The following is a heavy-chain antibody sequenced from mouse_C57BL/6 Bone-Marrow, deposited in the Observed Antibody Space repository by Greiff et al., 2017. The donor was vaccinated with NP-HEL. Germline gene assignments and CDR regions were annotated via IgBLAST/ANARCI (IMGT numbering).Heavy chain of an antibody. J-gene: IGHJ3*01. CDR1: GYTFTSYW. Sequence: QVQLQQPGAELVKPGASVKLSCKASGYTFTSYWMQWVKQRPGQGLEWIGEIDPSDSYTNYNQKFKSKATLTVDTSSSTAYMQLSSLTSEDSAVYYCARGAGAYWGKGTLVTVSA. V-gene: IGHV1-50*01. CDR3: ARGAGAY. CDR2: IDPSDSYT.